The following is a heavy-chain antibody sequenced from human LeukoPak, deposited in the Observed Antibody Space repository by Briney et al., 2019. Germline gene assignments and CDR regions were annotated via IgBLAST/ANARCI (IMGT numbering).Heavy chain of an antibody. V-gene: IGHV4-30-2*02. CDR1: GGSISRGGYS. J-gene: IGHJ3*02. CDR3: ASLPPSGTAGERAFDI. D-gene: IGHD1-14*01. CDR2: IYHTWST. Sequence: PSQTLSLTCAVSGGSISRGGYSWSWIRQPPGKGLEWIGYIYHTWSTYYNPSLKSRITISLDRSKNQFSLRLSSVTAADTAVYYCASLPPSGTAGERAFDIWGQGTMVTVSS.